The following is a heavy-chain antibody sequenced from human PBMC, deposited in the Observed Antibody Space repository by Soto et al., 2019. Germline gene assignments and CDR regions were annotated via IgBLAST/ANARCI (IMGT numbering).Heavy chain of an antibody. CDR3: AKDVTMIVVVITRFDY. Sequence: GGSLRLSCAASGFTFSSYSMNWVRQAPGKGLGWVSSISSSSSYIYYADSVKGRFTISRDNAKNSLYLQMNSLRAEDTAAYYCAKDVTMIVVVITRFDYWGQGTLVTVSS. CDR1: GFTFSSYS. D-gene: IGHD3-22*01. V-gene: IGHV3-21*01. J-gene: IGHJ4*02. CDR2: ISSSSSYI.